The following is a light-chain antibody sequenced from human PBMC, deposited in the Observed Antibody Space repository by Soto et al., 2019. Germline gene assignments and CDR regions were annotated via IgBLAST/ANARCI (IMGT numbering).Light chain of an antibody. J-gene: IGLJ2*01. CDR1: FSDVGGYNY. V-gene: IGLV2-14*03. CDR3: SSYTTSTTVL. Sequence: QSALTQPASVSGSPGQSITISCTGTFSDVGGYNYVSWYQQHPAKAPKHMIQDVSNRTSGVSDRFSGSKSGNTAPLTISGLQAEDEAYYYCSSYTTSTTVLFGGGTKVTVL. CDR2: DVS.